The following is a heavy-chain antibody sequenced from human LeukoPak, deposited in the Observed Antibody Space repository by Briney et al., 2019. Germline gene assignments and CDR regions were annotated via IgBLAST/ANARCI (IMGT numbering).Heavy chain of an antibody. CDR3: AREDYRLHQFDY. V-gene: IGHV3-7*03. CDR1: GFTFSSYW. CDR2: IKQDGSEK. J-gene: IGHJ4*02. D-gene: IGHD5-24*01. Sequence: GGSLRLSCAASGFTFSSYWMSWVRQAPGKGLEWVANIKQDGSEKYYVDSVKGRFTISRDNSKNTLYLQMNSLRAEDTAVYYCAREDYRLHQFDYWGQGTLVTVSS.